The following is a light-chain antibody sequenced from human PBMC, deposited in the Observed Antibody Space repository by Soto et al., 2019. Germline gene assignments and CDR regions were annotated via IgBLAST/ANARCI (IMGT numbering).Light chain of an antibody. CDR3: QSYDSSNQV. J-gene: IGLJ3*02. Sequence: NFMLTQPHSVSESPGKTVTISCTRSSGSIASSYVQWYQQRPGSSPTTVIYEDNQRPSGVPDRFSSSIDSSSNSASLTISGLKTEDEADYYCQSYDSSNQVFGGGTKLTVL. CDR1: SGSIASSY. V-gene: IGLV6-57*01. CDR2: EDN.